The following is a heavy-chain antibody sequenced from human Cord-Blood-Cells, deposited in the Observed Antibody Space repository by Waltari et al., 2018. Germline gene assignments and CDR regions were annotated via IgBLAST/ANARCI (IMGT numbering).Heavy chain of an antibody. CDR3: AGGIAAAGDY. CDR1: GFTFSSHR. CDR2: ISSSSSYI. V-gene: IGHV3-21*01. J-gene: IGHJ4*02. D-gene: IGHD6-13*01. Sequence: EVQLVESGGGLVKPGGSLSLSCAASGFTFSSHRLNWVRQAPGKGLEWVSSISSSSSYIYYADSVKGRFTISRDNAKNSLYLQMNSLRAEDTAVYYCAGGIAAAGDYWGQGTLVTVSS.